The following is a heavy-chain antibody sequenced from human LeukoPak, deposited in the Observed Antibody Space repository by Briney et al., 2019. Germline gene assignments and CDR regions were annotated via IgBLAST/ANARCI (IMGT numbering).Heavy chain of an antibody. CDR3: ARDELGGYSYGSDY. D-gene: IGHD5-18*01. Sequence: GGSLRLSCAASGFTFSSYAMSWVRQAPGKGLEWVSAISGSGGSTYYADSVKGRFTISRDNSKNTLYLQMNSLRAEDTAVYYCARDELGGYSYGSDYWGQGTLVTVSS. CDR2: ISGSGGST. CDR1: GFTFSSYA. V-gene: IGHV3-23*01. J-gene: IGHJ4*02.